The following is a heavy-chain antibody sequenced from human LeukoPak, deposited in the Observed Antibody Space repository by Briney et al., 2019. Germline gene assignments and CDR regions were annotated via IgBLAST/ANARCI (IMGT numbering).Heavy chain of an antibody. Sequence: GAPVKVSCKASGYTFTSYGISWVRQAPGQGLEWMGWISAYNGNTNYAQKLQGRVTMTTDTSTSTAYMELRSLRSDDTAVYYCARDTPGIRYFDWLEAPDYWGQGTLVTVSS. V-gene: IGHV1-18*04. CDR1: GYTFTSYG. D-gene: IGHD3-9*01. CDR3: ARDTPGIRYFDWLEAPDY. CDR2: ISAYNGNT. J-gene: IGHJ4*02.